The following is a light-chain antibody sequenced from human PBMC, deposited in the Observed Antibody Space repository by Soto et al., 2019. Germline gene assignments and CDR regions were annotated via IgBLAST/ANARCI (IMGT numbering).Light chain of an antibody. J-gene: IGKJ1*01. CDR1: QSLTNTF. V-gene: IGKV3-20*01. CDR3: QQYAFSPRT. Sequence: LVLTQSPGTLSLSPGEGATLSCRASQSLTNTFLTWYQHKPGQAPRLLIYGVFSRATGVPDRFSGSGSGTDFTLSISRLEPEDSAVYFCQQYAFSPRTFGQGTKVEVK. CDR2: GVF.